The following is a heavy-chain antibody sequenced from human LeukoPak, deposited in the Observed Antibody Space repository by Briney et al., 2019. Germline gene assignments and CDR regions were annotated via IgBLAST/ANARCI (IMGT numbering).Heavy chain of an antibody. Sequence: SVKVSCKASGGTFSSYAISWVRQAPGQGLEWMGGIIPIFGTAHYAQKFQGRVTITTDESTSTAYMELSSLRSEDTAVYYCASSELVTGPDYYYYYYMDVWGKGTTVTVSS. CDR1: GGTFSSYA. D-gene: IGHD6-6*01. CDR3: ASSELVTGPDYYYYYYMDV. J-gene: IGHJ6*03. CDR2: IIPIFGTA. V-gene: IGHV1-69*05.